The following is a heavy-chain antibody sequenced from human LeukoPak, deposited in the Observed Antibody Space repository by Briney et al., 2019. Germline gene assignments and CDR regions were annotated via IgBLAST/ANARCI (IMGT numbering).Heavy chain of an antibody. CDR1: GFPFRTYW. CDR2: IKSKSDGGTI. CDR3: TTRRQDGW. Sequence: GGSLRLSCAASGFPFRTYWMNWVRQAPGKGLEWVGRIKSKSDGGTIDYAAPVKGRFTISRDDSRNTLYLQMNSLKTEDTAVYYCTTRRQDGWWGQGTLVTVS. D-gene: IGHD2-15*01. V-gene: IGHV3-15*07. J-gene: IGHJ4*02.